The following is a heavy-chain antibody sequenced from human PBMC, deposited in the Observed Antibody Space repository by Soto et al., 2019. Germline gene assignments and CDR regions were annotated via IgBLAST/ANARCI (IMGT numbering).Heavy chain of an antibody. J-gene: IGHJ4*02. D-gene: IGHD1-26*01. CDR3: VKDRWVDY. CDR1: GFSFSSYT. CDR2: ISHNAGST. Sequence: GGSLRLSCSVSGFSFSSYTMRWVRQAPGKGLEYVSSISHNAGSTYYADSVKGRFTISRDNSKNTLYLQMNSLRAEDTALYYCVKDRWVDYWGQGTLVTVSS. V-gene: IGHV3-64D*06.